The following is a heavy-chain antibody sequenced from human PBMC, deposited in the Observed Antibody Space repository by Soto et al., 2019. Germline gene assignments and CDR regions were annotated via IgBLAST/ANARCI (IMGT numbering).Heavy chain of an antibody. Sequence: ASVKVSCKVSGYTLTELSMHWVRQAPGKGLEWMGGFDPEDGETIYAQKFQGRVTMTEDTSTDTAYMELSSLRSEDTAVYYCATEDYYGSGSYSYYYYMDVWGKGTTVTSP. V-gene: IGHV1-24*01. D-gene: IGHD3-10*01. CDR2: FDPEDGET. CDR1: GYTLTELS. CDR3: ATEDYYGSGSYSYYYYMDV. J-gene: IGHJ6*03.